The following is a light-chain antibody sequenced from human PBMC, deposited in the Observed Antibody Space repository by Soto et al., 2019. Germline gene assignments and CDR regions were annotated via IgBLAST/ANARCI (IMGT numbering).Light chain of an antibody. CDR3: QQYGSSPRT. CDR1: QSVRSDY. V-gene: IGKV3-20*01. J-gene: IGKJ1*01. Sequence: EIVLTQSPGTLSLSPGERATLSCRASQSVRSDYLAWYQQKPGQAPRLHIYGASTRATGTPDRFTGSGSGTDFTLTISRLEPEDFAVYYCQQYGSSPRTFGQGTKVDIK. CDR2: GAS.